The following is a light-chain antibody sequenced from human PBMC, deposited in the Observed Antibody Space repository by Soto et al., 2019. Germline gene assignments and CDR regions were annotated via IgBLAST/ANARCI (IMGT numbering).Light chain of an antibody. CDR3: HQYHIGRYP. CDR1: QSVSSI. Sequence: IVLTQSPATMPVSRGERVTXSCRASQSVSSILAWYQRKPRQAPALLMYDTSARATDIPARSSGSGSGTDFTLTVSSLQTEALALCYSHQYHIGRYPFGQRT. V-gene: IGKV3-15*01. J-gene: IGKJ2*01. CDR2: DTS.